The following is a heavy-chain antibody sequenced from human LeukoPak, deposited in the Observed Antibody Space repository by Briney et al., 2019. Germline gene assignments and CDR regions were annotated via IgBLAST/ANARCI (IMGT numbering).Heavy chain of an antibody. V-gene: IGHV1-2*02. CDR1: GYTFSAHY. CDR2: INPISDGT. J-gene: IGHJ4*02. CDR3: ARSDGISPPWYFDY. D-gene: IGHD5-24*01. Sequence: RASVKVSCKASGYTFSAHYIHWVRQAPGQGLAWMGWINPISDGTNYVQKFQGRVTLTRDMSTSTTYMQLSRLTSDDTAVYYCARSDGISPPWYFDYWGQGTVVTVSS.